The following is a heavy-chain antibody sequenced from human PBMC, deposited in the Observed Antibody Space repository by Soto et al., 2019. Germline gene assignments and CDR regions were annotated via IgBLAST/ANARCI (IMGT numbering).Heavy chain of an antibody. J-gene: IGHJ5*02. D-gene: IGHD1-20*01. V-gene: IGHV3-30*18. CDR1: GFTFSSYG. Sequence: QVQLVESGGGVVQPGRSLRLSCAASGFTFSSYGMHWVRQAPGKGLEWVAVISYDGSNKYYADSVKGRFTISRDNSKNTLYLQMNSLRAEDTAVYYCAKGEAGITGTTFDPWGQGTLVTVSS. CDR3: AKGEAGITGTTFDP. CDR2: ISYDGSNK.